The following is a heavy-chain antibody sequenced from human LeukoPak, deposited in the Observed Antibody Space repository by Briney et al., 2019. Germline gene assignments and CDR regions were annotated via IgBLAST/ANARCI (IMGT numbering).Heavy chain of an antibody. J-gene: IGHJ4*02. D-gene: IGHD2-2*01. CDR1: GGSISSYY. CDR3: ARGRYCSSTSCSIRGFGFDY. Sequence: SETLSLTCTVSGGSISSYYWSWIRQPPGKGLEWIGYICYSGSTNYNPSLKSRVTISVDTSKNQFSLKLSSVTAADTAVYYCARGRYCSSTSCSIRGFGFDYWGQGTLVTVSS. V-gene: IGHV4-59*01. CDR2: ICYSGST.